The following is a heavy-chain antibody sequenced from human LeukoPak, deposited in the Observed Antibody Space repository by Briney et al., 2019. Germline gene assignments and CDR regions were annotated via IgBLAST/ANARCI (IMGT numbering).Heavy chain of an antibody. V-gene: IGHV3-7*01. CDR2: IKEDGSEK. CDR1: GFTFSSYW. CDR3: ARAASP. J-gene: IGHJ5*02. Sequence: GGSPRLSCAASGFTFSSYWMTWVRQAPGKGLKWVANIKEDGSEKYYVDSVKGRFTISRDNAENSLYLQMNSLRAEDTAVYYCARAASPWGQGTLVTVSS.